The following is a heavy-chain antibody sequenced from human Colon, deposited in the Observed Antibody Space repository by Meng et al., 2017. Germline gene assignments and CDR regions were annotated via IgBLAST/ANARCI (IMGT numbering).Heavy chain of an antibody. D-gene: IGHD5-24*01. CDR3: AKSHATMYYYGMDV. CDR2: MSYDGSRQ. J-gene: IGHJ6*02. CDR1: GFTFSSFA. Sequence: GESLKISCAASGFTFSSFAMNWVRQAPGKGLEWVAMMSYDGSRQTYADSVRGRFTISRDNSKNTLFLQMSSLRAEDTAVYYCAKSHATMYYYGMDVRGQGTTVTVSS. V-gene: IGHV3-30*15.